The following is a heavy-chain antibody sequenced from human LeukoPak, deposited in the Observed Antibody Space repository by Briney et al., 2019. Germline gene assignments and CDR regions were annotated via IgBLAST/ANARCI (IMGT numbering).Heavy chain of an antibody. Sequence: GGSLRLSCAASGFTLSSNWMSWVRQAPGKGLEWVANIKQDGSEKYYVDSVKGRFTISRDNAQNSLFLQMNSLRAEDTAVYYCARDRSVADTTDYWGQGTLVTVSS. CDR3: ARDRSVADTTDY. CDR1: GFTLSSNW. D-gene: IGHD6-19*01. CDR2: IKQDGSEK. J-gene: IGHJ4*02. V-gene: IGHV3-7*01.